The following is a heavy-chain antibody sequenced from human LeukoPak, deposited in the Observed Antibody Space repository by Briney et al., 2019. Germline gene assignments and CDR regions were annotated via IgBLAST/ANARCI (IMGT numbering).Heavy chain of an antibody. CDR3: ASSHTSNHLYLGL. CDR2: IRFGGSGS. J-gene: IGHJ2*01. Sequence: GGSLRLSCATSGFTFSSYGMHWVRQAPGKGLHWVAFIRFGGSGSYYADSVKGRFIISRDDSKSTLFLQMNSLKHEDTSLYFCASSHTSNHLYLGLWGRGTLVTVSS. D-gene: IGHD3-16*01. CDR1: GFTFSSYG. V-gene: IGHV3-30*02.